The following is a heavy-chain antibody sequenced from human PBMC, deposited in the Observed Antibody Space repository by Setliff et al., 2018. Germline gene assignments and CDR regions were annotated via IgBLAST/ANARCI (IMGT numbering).Heavy chain of an antibody. J-gene: IGHJ6*03. D-gene: IGHD3-3*01. V-gene: IGHV3-23*01. CDR1: GFTFSSYA. CDR3: AKGFGGRGYDYYYMDV. Sequence: GGSLRLSCAVSGFTFSSYAMSWVRQAPGKGLEWVSSISDTGGNTYHADSVKGRFTISRDNSKNTLYLQMNSLRAEDTAVYYCAKGFGGRGYDYYYMDVWGKGTTVTVSS. CDR2: ISDTGGNT.